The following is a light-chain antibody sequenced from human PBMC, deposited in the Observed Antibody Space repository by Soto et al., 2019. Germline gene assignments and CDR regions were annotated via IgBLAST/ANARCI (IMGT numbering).Light chain of an antibody. J-gene: IGKJ5*01. CDR2: AAS. Sequence: DIQMTQSPSSLSASVGNRVTITCRASQSISTYVNWYQKKQRKAHNLLIYAASPLQSGVPSRFSASGGGTACNLSISSVQPEDVATYVGQQSYVDPITFGQGTRLEIK. V-gene: IGKV1-39*01. CDR3: QQSYVDPIT. CDR1: QSISTY.